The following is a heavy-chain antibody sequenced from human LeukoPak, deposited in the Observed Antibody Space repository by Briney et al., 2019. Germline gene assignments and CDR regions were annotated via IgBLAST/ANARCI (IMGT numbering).Heavy chain of an antibody. D-gene: IGHD2-2*01. CDR3: ARTSHESILYWSDP. V-gene: IGHV1-18*01. Sequence: ASVKVSCKASGYTFTTYGIGWVRQAPGQGLEWMGWISGYNGNTNYAQKFQGRVTMTTDTSTSTAYMELRSLRSDDTAVYYCARTSHESILYWSDPWGQGTLVNVSS. CDR2: ISGYNGNT. CDR1: GYTFTTYG. J-gene: IGHJ5*02.